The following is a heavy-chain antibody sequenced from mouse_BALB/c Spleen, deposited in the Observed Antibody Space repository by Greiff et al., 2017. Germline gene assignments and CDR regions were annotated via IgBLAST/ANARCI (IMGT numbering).Heavy chain of an antibody. CDR3: ARRDRYDRAMDY. V-gene: IGHV1-69*02. D-gene: IGHD2-14*01. CDR2: IDPSDSET. Sequence: QVQLQQSGAELVKPGAPVKLSCKASGYTFTSYWMNWVKQRPGRGLEWIGRIDPSDSETHYNQKFKDKATLTVDKSSSTAYIQLSSLTSEDSAVYYCARRDRYDRAMDYWGQGTSVTVSS. CDR1: GYTFTSYW. J-gene: IGHJ4*01.